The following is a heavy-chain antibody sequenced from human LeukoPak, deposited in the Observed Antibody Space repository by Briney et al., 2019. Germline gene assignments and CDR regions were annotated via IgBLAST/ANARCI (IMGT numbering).Heavy chain of an antibody. CDR1: GFIFSDYY. V-gene: IGHV3-11*04. J-gene: IGHJ3*02. D-gene: IGHD1-26*01. CDR2: ISSSGTTM. Sequence: GGSLRLSCAASGFIFSDYYMSWIRQAPGQGLEYVSYISSSGTTMYYADSVKGRFTISRGNAKNSLYLQMNSLRAEDTAVYYCAREGLVRGYDAFDIWGQGTMVTVSS. CDR3: AREGLVRGYDAFDI.